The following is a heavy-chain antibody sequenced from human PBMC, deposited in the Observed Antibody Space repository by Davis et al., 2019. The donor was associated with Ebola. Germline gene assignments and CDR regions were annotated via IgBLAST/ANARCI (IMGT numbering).Heavy chain of an antibody. D-gene: IGHD6-19*01. CDR1: GFTFSSYG. CDR2: ISYDGSNK. V-gene: IGHV3-30*03. Sequence: PGGSLRLSCAASGFTFSSYGMHWVRQAPGKGLEWVAVISYDGSNKYYADSVKGRFTISRDNSKNTLNLQMNSLRAEDTAVYYCARDIGYSDGWPDYYYYGMDVWGQGTTVTVSS. CDR3: ARDIGYSDGWPDYYYYGMDV. J-gene: IGHJ6*02.